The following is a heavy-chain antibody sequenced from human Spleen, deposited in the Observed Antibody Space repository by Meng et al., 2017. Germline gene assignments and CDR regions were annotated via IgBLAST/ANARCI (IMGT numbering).Heavy chain of an antibody. CDR3: ATGAAAADH. D-gene: IGHD6-13*01. J-gene: IGHJ4*02. V-gene: IGHV3-15*01. CDR2: IKSNSDGGTT. CDR1: GFSFTDAW. Sequence: EVQLVGSGGGWGKPGGSLSLSCVASGFSFTDAWMSWVRQAPGKGLEWVGRIKSNSDGGTTDYAAPVKGRFTISRDDSKNTLYLQMNSLITEDTAVYFCATGAAAADHWGQGTLVTVSS.